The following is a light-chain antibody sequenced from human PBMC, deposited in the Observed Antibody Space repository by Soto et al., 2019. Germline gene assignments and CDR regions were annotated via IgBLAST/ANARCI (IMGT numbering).Light chain of an antibody. J-gene: IGKJ5*01. CDR3: QQNYSPPPIT. CDR2: AAS. Sequence: IKVTQSPVSLSLSVGDRVTITCRASQSITNFLNWYQQKPGKAPKLLIYAASSLQSGVPSRFSGSGSGTDFTLTISILQPEDFATYYCQQNYSPPPITFGEGTRL. CDR1: QSITNF. V-gene: IGKV1-39*01.